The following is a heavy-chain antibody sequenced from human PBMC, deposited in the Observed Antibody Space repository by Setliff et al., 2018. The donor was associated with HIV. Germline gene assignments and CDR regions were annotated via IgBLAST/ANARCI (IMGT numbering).Heavy chain of an antibody. CDR2: VYYSGST. Sequence: SETLSLTCTVSGDPIGTYYWSWVRKPPGKGLEWIGYVYYSGSTSYSPSLRGRVAMSVDPSKNQFSLKLNYVTAADTAIYYCARGNYDTSDYYTNFYYYYMDVWGKGTAVTV. CDR1: GDPIGTYY. V-gene: IGHV4-59*01. J-gene: IGHJ6*03. CDR3: ARGNYDTSDYYTNFYYYYMDV. D-gene: IGHD3-22*01.